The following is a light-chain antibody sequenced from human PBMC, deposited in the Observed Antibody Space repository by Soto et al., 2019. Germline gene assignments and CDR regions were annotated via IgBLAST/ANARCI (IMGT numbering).Light chain of an antibody. CDR2: GAS. CDR1: QSVSSNY. CDR3: QQYGSSPPLT. V-gene: IGKV3-20*01. J-gene: IGKJ4*01. Sequence: EIVLTQSPGTLSLSPGERATLSCRASQSVSSNYLAWYQQKLGQAPRLLIYGASSRATGIPDRFSGSGSGTDLTLTISRLEPEDFAVYYCQQYGSSPPLTFGGGTKVEIK.